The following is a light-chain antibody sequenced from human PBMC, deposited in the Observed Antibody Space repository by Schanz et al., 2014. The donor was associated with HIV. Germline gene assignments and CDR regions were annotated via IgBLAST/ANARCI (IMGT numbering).Light chain of an antibody. Sequence: QSALTQPPSASGSPGQSVTISCTGTSIDVGAYNLVSWYQHHPGKAPKLMIFEVTKRPSGVPDRFSGSKSGNTASLTVSGLQAEDEADYHCCSYAGNTTWVFGGGTKLTVL. CDR2: EVT. CDR3: CSYAGNTTWV. CDR1: SIDVGAYNL. J-gene: IGLJ3*02. V-gene: IGLV2-8*01.